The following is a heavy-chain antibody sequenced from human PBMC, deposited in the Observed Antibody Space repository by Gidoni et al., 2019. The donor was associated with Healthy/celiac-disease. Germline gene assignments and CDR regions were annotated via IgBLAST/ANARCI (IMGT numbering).Heavy chain of an antibody. V-gene: IGHV1-2*02. D-gene: IGHD2-2*01. CDR3: ARSCSSTSCQYYYYYGMDV. CDR2: INPNSGGT. Sequence: QVQLVQSGAEVKKPGASVKVSCKASGYTFTGYYMHWVRQAPGQGLEWMGWINPNSGGTNYAQKFQGRVTMTRDTSISTAYMELSRLRSDDTAVYYCARSCSSTSCQYYYYYGMDVWGQGTTVTVSS. J-gene: IGHJ6*02. CDR1: GYTFTGYY.